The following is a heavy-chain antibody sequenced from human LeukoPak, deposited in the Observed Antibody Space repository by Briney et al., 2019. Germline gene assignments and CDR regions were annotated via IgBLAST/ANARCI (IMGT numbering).Heavy chain of an antibody. D-gene: IGHD2-15*01. CDR3: ARLSGGSP. Sequence: AGESLKISCQASGYSFTSSWIGWVRQMPGKGLEWMGTIFPADSDTRYSPSFQGQVTNSVDKSNNTAYLQWSSLKASDTAIYYCARLSGGSPWGQGTLVPVSS. CDR2: IFPADSDT. V-gene: IGHV5-51*01. J-gene: IGHJ5*02. CDR1: GYSFTSSW.